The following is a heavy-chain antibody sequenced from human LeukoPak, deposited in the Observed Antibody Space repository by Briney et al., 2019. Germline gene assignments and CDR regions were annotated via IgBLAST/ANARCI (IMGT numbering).Heavy chain of an antibody. Sequence: PGMSLRLSCAASGFPFSSYGMHWVRQAPGKGLELVAAISNDGNNKFYADSVKGRFTISRDNPKNTMNLQMNSLRAEDTAVYYCAKGGGSSGRSYYFDYWGQGTLVTVSS. J-gene: IGHJ4*02. CDR3: AKGGGSSGRSYYFDY. CDR1: GFPFSSYG. D-gene: IGHD6-19*01. CDR2: ISNDGNNK. V-gene: IGHV3-30*18.